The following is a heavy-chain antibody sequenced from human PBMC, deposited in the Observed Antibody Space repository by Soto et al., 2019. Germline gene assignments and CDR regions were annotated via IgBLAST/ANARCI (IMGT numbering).Heavy chain of an antibody. V-gene: IGHV3-15*01. D-gene: IGHD3-22*01. J-gene: IGHJ6*02. CDR1: GFTFSNAW. CDR2: IKSKTDGGTT. CDR3: TTDNISGYYRRDYYYGMDV. Sequence: VGSLRLSCAASGFTFSNAWMSWVCQAPGKGLEWVGRIKSKTDGGTTDYAAPVKGRFTISRDDSKNTLYLQMNSLKTEDTAVYYCTTDNISGYYRRDYYYGMDVWGQGTTVTVS.